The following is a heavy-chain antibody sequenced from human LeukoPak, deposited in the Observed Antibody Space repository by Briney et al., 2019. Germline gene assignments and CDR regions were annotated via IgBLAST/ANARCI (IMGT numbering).Heavy chain of an antibody. CDR2: ISAYNGNT. CDR3: ARGVVPAATDASFDY. V-gene: IGHV1-18*01. D-gene: IGHD2-2*01. CDR1: GYTFTSYG. J-gene: IGHJ4*02. Sequence: GASVKVSCKASGYTFTSYGFSWVRQAPGQGLEWMGWISAYNGNTDYTQKLQGRVTITTDTSTSTAYMELSSLRSEDTAVYYCARGVVPAATDASFDYWGQGTLVTVSS.